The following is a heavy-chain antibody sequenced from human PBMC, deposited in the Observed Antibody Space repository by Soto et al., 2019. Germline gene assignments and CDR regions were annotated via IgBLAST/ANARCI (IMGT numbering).Heavy chain of an antibody. V-gene: IGHV1-2*04. CDR1: GYTFTGHQ. J-gene: IGHJ6*02. CDR3: ARGDSTDCSNGVCSFFYNHDMDV. CDR2: INPKSGGT. Sequence: ASVKVSCKASGYTFTGHQIHWVRQAPGQGLEWVGWINPKSGGTSTAQKFQGWVTMTTDTSISTASMELTRLTSDDTAIYYCARGDSTDCSNGVCSFFYNHDMDVWGQGTTVTVSS. D-gene: IGHD2-8*01.